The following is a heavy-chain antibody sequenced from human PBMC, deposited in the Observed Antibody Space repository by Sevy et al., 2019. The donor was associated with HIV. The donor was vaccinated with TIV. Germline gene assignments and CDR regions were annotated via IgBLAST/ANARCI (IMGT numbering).Heavy chain of an antibody. V-gene: IGHV3-33*01. CDR3: ARDNLLPIMVSMVRGALSFYFDY. D-gene: IGHD3-10*01. CDR2: TWYDGINR. J-gene: IGHJ4*02. Sequence: GGSLRLSCAASGFNFNDYGMHWVRQAPGKGLEWVAVTWYDGINRFYGDSVKGRFTISRDNSMNTLYLQMDSLRVEDTAVYYCARDNLLPIMVSMVRGALSFYFDYWGQRTLVTVSS. CDR1: GFNFNDYG.